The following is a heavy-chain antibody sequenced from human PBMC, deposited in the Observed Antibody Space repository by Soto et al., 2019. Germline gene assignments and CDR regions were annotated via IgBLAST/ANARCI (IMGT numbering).Heavy chain of an antibody. CDR2: INPSGGSI. V-gene: IGHV1-46*01. CDR3: ARAGAPRYGYSYGMDV. D-gene: IGHD5-18*01. CDR1: GYSFTIYY. Sequence: ASVKVSCKASGYSFTIYYMHGVVQAPLQGLEWMGIINPSGGSISYAQKFQGRVTMTRDTSTTTVYMELSSLRSEDTAVYYCARAGAPRYGYSYGMDVWGQGTTVTVSS. J-gene: IGHJ6*02.